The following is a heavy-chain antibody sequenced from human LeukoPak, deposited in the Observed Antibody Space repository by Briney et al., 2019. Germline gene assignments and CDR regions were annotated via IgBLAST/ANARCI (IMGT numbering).Heavy chain of an antibody. CDR3: ARIHGCGGGSCFAFDI. Sequence: GGSLRLSCEASGFIFSGYSMNWVRQAPGKGLEWVSYISSSGSTIYYADSVKGRFTISRDNAKNSLYLQMNSLRAEDTAVYYCARIHGCGGGSCFAFDIWAKGKRFPFSS. D-gene: IGHD2-15*01. CDR1: GFIFSGYS. CDR2: ISSSGSTI. V-gene: IGHV3-48*04. J-gene: IGHJ3*02.